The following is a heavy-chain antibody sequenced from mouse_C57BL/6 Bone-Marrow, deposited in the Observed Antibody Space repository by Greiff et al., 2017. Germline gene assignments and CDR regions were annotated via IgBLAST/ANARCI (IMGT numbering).Heavy chain of an antibody. D-gene: IGHD1-1*01. J-gene: IGHJ3*01. CDR2: ISSGSSTI. CDR3: ARGYGSSAWFAY. CDR1: GFTFSDYG. V-gene: IGHV5-17*01. Sequence: EVQVVESGGGLVKPGGSLKLSCAASGFTFSDYGMHWVRQAPEKGLEWVAYISSGSSTIYYADTVKGRFTISRNNAKNTLFLQMTSLRSEDTAMYYCARGYGSSAWFAYWGQGTLVTVSA.